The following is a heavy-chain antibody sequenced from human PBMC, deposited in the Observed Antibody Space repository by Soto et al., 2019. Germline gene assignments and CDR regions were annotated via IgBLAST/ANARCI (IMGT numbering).Heavy chain of an antibody. CDR1: NGSMERYY. V-gene: IGHV4-59*03. J-gene: IGHJ4*02. CDR3: AKHHLQVAGLSSFDY. D-gene: IGHD6-19*01. Sequence: SDTLSRTGTVSNGSMERYYWIWIRQPPGKGLEVVCYIYYNGNTRYNASLKSRVTIVIYTSKNQYSLRLTSVTAADTAVYFCAKHHLQVAGLSSFDYWGQGTQVTVSS. CDR2: IYYNGNT.